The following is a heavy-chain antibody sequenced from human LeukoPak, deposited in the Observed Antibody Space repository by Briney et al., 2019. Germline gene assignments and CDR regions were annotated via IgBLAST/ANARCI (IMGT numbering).Heavy chain of an antibody. CDR1: GFTFSSYG. Sequence: PGRSLRLSCAASGFTFSSYGMHWVRQAPGKGLEWVADVWYDGTNKYYADSVKGRFTISRDNSKNTLYLQMNSLRAEDTAVYYCARDLGVRWLVEFDLWGQGPAVSVS. J-gene: IGHJ5*02. V-gene: IGHV3-33*01. D-gene: IGHD6-19*01. CDR2: VWYDGTNK. CDR3: ARDLGVRWLVEFDL.